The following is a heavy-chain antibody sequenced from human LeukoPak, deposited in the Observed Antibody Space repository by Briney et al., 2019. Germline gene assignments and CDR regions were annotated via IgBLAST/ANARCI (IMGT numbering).Heavy chain of an antibody. D-gene: IGHD4-17*01. Sequence: PGGSLRLSCAASGFTFSNAWMSWVRQAPGKGLEWVGRIKRKTDGGTTDYAAPVKGRFTISRDDSKNTLYLQMNSLKTEDTAVYYCTTLYDCGDYYFDFWGQGTLVTVSS. V-gene: IGHV3-15*01. CDR1: GFTFSNAW. CDR3: TTLYDCGDYYFDF. J-gene: IGHJ4*02. CDR2: IKRKTDGGTT.